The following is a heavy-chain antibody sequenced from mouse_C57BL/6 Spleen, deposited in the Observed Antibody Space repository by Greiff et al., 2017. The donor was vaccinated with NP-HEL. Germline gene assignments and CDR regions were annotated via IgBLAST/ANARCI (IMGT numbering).Heavy chain of an antibody. CDR3: ARDYGSSEPYYYAMDY. V-gene: IGHV1-59*01. J-gene: IGHJ4*01. CDR1: GYTFTSYW. CDR2: IDPSDSYT. D-gene: IGHD1-1*01. Sequence: VQLQQSGAELVRPGTSVKLSCKASGYTFTSYWMHWVKQRPGQGLEWIGVIDPSDSYTNYNQKFKGKATLTVDTSSSTAYMQLSSLTSEDSAVYYCARDYGSSEPYYYAMDYWGQGTSVTVSS.